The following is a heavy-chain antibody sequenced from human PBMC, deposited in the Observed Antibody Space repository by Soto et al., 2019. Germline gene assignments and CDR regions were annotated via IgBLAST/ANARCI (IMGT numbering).Heavy chain of an antibody. CDR2: IYSGGST. J-gene: IGHJ6*02. D-gene: IGHD3-16*01. V-gene: IGHV3-53*01. CDR3: ARILRPKRYYLGGMDV. Sequence: GGSLRLSCAASGFTVSSNYMSWVRQAPGKGLEWVSVIYSGGSTYYADSVKGRFTISRDNSKNTLYLQMNSLRAEDTAVYYCARILRPKRYYLGGMDVWGQGTTVTVSS. CDR1: GFTVSSNY.